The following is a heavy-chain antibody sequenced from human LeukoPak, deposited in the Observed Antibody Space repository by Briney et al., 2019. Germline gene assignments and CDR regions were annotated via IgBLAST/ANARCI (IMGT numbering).Heavy chain of an antibody. CDR1: GFTFSSYA. CDR3: ARAGVPPEYFQH. Sequence: GGSLRLSCAAFGFTFSSYAMHWVRQAPGKGLEWVAVISYDGSNKYYADSVKGRFTVSRDNSKNTLYLQMNSLRAEDTAVYYCARAGVPPEYFQHWGQGTLVTVSS. CDR2: ISYDGSNK. V-gene: IGHV3-30*14. J-gene: IGHJ1*01. D-gene: IGHD3-10*01.